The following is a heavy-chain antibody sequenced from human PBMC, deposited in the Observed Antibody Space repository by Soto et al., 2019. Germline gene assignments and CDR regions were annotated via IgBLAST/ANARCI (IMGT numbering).Heavy chain of an antibody. D-gene: IGHD4-4*01. CDR3: ARDLGYSNGHPFDY. V-gene: IGHV3-33*01. CDR1: GFTFSTYS. CDR2: TWHDGSNK. J-gene: IGHJ4*02. Sequence: QVQLVESGGGVVQPGRSLRLSCVVSGFTFSTYSMHWVRQAPGKGLEWVALTWHDGSNKYYSESVKGRFTISRDNSKNTLYLQMNSLRAEDTAVYYCARDLGYSNGHPFDYWGQGTLVTVSS.